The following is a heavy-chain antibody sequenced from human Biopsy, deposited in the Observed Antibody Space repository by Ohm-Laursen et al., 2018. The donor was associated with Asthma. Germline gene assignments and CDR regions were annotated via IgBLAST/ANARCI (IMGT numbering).Heavy chain of an antibody. CDR3: GRERSYMVDY. Sequence: SSLRLSCAASGFTFGSYGLHWVRQAPGKGLEWVADIWFDGSNKHYADSVKGRFTISRDNSKNTLYLQMSSLRAEDTALYYCGRERSYMVDYWGQGTLVIVSS. V-gene: IGHV3-33*01. J-gene: IGHJ4*02. CDR2: IWFDGSNK. CDR1: GFTFGSYG. D-gene: IGHD3-10*01.